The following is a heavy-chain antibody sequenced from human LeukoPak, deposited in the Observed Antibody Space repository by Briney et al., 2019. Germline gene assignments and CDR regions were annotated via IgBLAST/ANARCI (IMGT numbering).Heavy chain of an antibody. CDR2: IYHSGST. CDR3: ARAERWLQGYFDY. Sequence: KPSGTLSLTCAVSGGSISSSNWWSWVRQPPGKGLEWIGEIYHSGSTNYNPSLKSRVTISVDTSKNQFSLKLSSVTAADTAVYYCARAERWLQGYFDYWGQGTLVTVSS. J-gene: IGHJ4*02. D-gene: IGHD5-24*01. V-gene: IGHV4-4*02. CDR1: GGSISSSNW.